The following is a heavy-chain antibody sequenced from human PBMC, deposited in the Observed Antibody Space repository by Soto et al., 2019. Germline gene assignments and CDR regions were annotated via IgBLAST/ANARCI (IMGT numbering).Heavy chain of an antibody. J-gene: IGHJ6*03. CDR1: GFTLSGYA. CDR2: ISSNGVGT. Sequence: GGSLRLSCAASGFTLSGYAMDWVHQAPGRGLEYVSGISSNGVGTYYANTVQGRFTISRDNSKNTVYLQMGSLRPEDMAVYYCARRARPDFYYMDVWGKGTTVTVSS. V-gene: IGHV3-64*01. D-gene: IGHD6-6*01. CDR3: ARRARPDFYYMDV.